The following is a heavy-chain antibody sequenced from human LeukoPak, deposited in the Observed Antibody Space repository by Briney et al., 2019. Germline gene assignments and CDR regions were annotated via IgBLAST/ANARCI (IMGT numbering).Heavy chain of an antibody. J-gene: IGHJ4*02. Sequence: PSETLSLTCTVSGGSINSYYCSRIRQHPGKGLEWIAYIYYSVSTYYNPSLKSRVTISVDTSKNQVSLKLSSVTAANTAVYYCARGRDYGGNSVPRYFDYWGQGTLVTVSS. V-gene: IGHV4-59*06. CDR2: IYYSVST. CDR1: GGSINSYY. CDR3: ARGRDYGGNSVPRYFDY. D-gene: IGHD4-23*01.